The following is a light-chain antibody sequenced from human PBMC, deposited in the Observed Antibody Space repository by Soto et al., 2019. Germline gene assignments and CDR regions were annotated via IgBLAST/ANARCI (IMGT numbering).Light chain of an antibody. CDR1: HVVSSSY. CDR3: QQYGSSPLT. Sequence: DTVLTQSPGTLSLSPGERATLSCRASHVVSSSYLAWYQQKPGQAPRLVIYTASSRATGIPDRFSGSGSGTDFSLTISRLEPEDFAVYYCQQYGSSPLTFGQGTKVDIK. J-gene: IGKJ1*01. CDR2: TAS. V-gene: IGKV3-20*01.